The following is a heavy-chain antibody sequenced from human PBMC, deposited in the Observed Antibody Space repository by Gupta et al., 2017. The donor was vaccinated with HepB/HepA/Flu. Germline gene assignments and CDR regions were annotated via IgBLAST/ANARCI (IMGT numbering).Heavy chain of an antibody. CDR1: GFTFDDYA. D-gene: IGHD7-27*01. J-gene: IGHJ3*02. CDR2: INGSGATT. V-gene: IGHV3-20*04. Sequence: EVQLVESGGGVVRPGGSLRLSCAASGFTFDDYAMSWVRQRPGKGLEWVSGINGSGATTVYADSVKGRFTVSRDNARNSLYLQMNSLRADDTAGYYCARDLGFVEAFDMWGQGTGVTVSS. CDR3: ARDLGFVEAFDM.